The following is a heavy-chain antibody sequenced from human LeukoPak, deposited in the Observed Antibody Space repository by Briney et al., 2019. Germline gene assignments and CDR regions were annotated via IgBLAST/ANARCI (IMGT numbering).Heavy chain of an antibody. CDR1: GFTFSSYE. CDR2: ISRSGSTI. D-gene: IGHD3-10*01. J-gene: IGHJ4*02. V-gene: IGHV3-48*03. CDR3: ARDLTAWFGELPDY. Sequence: GGSLRLSCAASGFTFSSYEMNWVRQAPGKGLEWVPYISRSGSTIYYADSVKGRFTISRDNAKNSLYLQMNSLRAEDTAVYYCARDLTAWFGELPDYWGQGTLVTVSS.